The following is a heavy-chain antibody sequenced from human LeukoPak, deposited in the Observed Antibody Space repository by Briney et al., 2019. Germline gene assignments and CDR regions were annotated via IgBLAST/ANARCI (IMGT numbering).Heavy chain of an antibody. V-gene: IGHV4-34*01. CDR3: ASYVDSSGDDGFDY. Sequence: SETLSLTCAVYGVSFSGYYWSWIRQPPGKGLEWIGEINHSGSTNYSPSLKSRVTISVDTSKNQFSLKLSSVTAADTAVYYCASYVDSSGDDGFDYWGQGTLVTVSS. D-gene: IGHD3-22*01. CDR1: GVSFSGYY. J-gene: IGHJ4*02. CDR2: INHSGST.